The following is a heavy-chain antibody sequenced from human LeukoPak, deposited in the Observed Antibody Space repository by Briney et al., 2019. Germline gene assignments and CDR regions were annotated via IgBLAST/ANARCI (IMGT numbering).Heavy chain of an antibody. V-gene: IGHV1-69*13. CDR3: ARVGKQQLVFDY. J-gene: IGHJ4*02. CDR1: GGTFSSYA. CDR2: IIPIFGTA. Sequence: SVKVSCKASGGTFSSYAISWVRQAPGQGLEWMGGIIPIFGTANYAQKFQGRVTITADESTSTAYMELSSLRSEDTAVYYCARVGKQQLVFDYWGQGTLVTVSS. D-gene: IGHD6-13*01.